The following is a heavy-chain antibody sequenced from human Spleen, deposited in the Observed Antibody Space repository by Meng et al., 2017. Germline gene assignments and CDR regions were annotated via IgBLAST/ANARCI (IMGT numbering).Heavy chain of an antibody. CDR1: GGSFSGYY. V-gene: IGHV4-34*01. Sequence: QVRLQQWGPGLLKPSETLSLTCAVYGGSFSGYYWSWIRQPPGKGLEWIGEINHSGSTNYNPSLKSRVTISVDTSKNQFSLKLSSVTAADTAVYYCARLIFDYGGNSGGGTFDYWGQGTLVTSPQ. J-gene: IGHJ4*02. CDR2: INHSGST. D-gene: IGHD4-23*01. CDR3: ARLIFDYGGNSGGGTFDY.